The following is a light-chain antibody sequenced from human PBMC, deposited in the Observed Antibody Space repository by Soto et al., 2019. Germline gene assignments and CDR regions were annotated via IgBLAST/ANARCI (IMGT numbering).Light chain of an antibody. J-gene: IGKJ1*01. CDR1: QSISVW. CDR2: KAS. Sequence: DIQMTQSPSTLSAFVGDRVTITCRASQSISVWLAWYQQKPGKAPKLLMYKASSLESGVPSRFSGSGSGTEFTLSISSLHSYHFATYYCQPYDSYPWTFGQGTKVEIK. V-gene: IGKV1-5*03. CDR3: QPYDSYPWT.